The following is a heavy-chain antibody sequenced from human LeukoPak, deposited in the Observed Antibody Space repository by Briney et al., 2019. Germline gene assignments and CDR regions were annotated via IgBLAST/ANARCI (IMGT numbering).Heavy chain of an antibody. Sequence: SQTLSLTCTVSGGSIGSSTYYWGWISQPPGKWLEWIGSIYYSGITNSNPSLKSRVTISVDTSKNQFSLKVSSVTAADTAVYYCARRAVGATANFDFWGQGTLSPSPQ. CDR2: IYYSGIT. V-gene: IGHV4-39*01. CDR1: GGSIGSSTYY. D-gene: IGHD1-26*01. CDR3: ARRAVGATANFDF. J-gene: IGHJ4*02.